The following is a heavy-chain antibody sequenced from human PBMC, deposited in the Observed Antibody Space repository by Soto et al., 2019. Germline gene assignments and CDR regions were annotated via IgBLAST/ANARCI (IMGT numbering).Heavy chain of an antibody. CDR3: ARGHYDSSGYDENWFDP. Sequence: SVKVSCKASGGTFSSYAISWVRQAPGQGLEWMGGIIPIFGTANYAQKFQGRVTITADESTSTAYMELSSLRSEDTAVYYCARGHYDSSGYDENWFDPWGQGTLVTVSS. CDR1: GGTFSSYA. V-gene: IGHV1-69*13. J-gene: IGHJ5*02. D-gene: IGHD3-22*01. CDR2: IIPIFGTA.